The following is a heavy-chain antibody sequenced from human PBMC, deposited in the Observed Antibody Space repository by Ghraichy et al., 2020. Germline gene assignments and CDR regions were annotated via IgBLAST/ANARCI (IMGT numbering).Heavy chain of an antibody. D-gene: IGHD3-9*01. CDR3: AKDLYEGDYDILTGYYRNAFDI. CDR1: GFTFSSYA. J-gene: IGHJ3*02. CDR2: ISGSGGST. Sequence: GGSLRLSCAASGFTFSSYAMSWVRQAPGKGLEWVSAISGSGGSTYYADSVKGRFTISRDNSKNTLYLQMNSLRAEDTAVYYCAKDLYEGDYDILTGYYRNAFDIWGQGTMVTVSS. V-gene: IGHV3-23*01.